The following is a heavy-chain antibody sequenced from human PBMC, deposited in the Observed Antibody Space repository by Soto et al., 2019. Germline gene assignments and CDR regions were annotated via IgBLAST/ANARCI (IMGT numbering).Heavy chain of an antibody. V-gene: IGHV3-23*01. CDR3: AKRRGLEWLYY. D-gene: IGHD3-3*01. Sequence: EVQLLESGGGLVQPGGSLRLSCAASGFTFSSYAMSWVRQAPGKGLEWVSVISGSGGTTSYADSVRGRFTISRVESKRTLYLQMNSLRAEDTAVYYRAKRRGLEWLYYWGQGTLITVSS. CDR2: ISGSGGTT. CDR1: GFTFSSYA. J-gene: IGHJ4*02.